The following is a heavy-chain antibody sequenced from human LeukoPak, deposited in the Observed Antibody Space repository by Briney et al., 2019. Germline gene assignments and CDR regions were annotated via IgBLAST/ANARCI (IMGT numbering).Heavy chain of an antibody. CDR1: GYTFTGYA. CDR3: ARDLPVVVVATAMDY. V-gene: IGHV1-3*01. CDR2: INAGNGNT. D-gene: IGHD2-2*01. J-gene: IGHJ4*02. Sequence: ASVKASCKASGYTFTGYAMHWVRQAPGQRLEWMGWINAGNGNTKYSQKFQGRVTITRDTSANTAYMELSSLRSEDTAVYYCARDLPVVVVATAMDYWGQGTLVTVSS.